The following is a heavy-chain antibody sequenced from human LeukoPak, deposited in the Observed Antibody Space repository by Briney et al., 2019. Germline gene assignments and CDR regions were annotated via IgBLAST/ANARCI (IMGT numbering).Heavy chain of an antibody. Sequence: GGSLRLSCAAPGFTFSSYGMHWVRQAPGKGLGWVAFIRYDGSNKYYADSVKGRFTISRDNSKNTLYLQMNSLRAEDTAVYYCAKDGGIAAAGTLDYWGQGTLVTVSS. CDR2: IRYDGSNK. D-gene: IGHD6-13*01. V-gene: IGHV3-30*02. CDR3: AKDGGIAAAGTLDY. J-gene: IGHJ4*02. CDR1: GFTFSSYG.